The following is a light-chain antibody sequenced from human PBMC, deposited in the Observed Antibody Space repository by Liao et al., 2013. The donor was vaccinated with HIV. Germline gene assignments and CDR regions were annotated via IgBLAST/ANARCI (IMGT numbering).Light chain of an antibody. CDR3: QVWDPTSDHP. Sequence: SYELTQPPSVSVSPGQTANITCSGDKLGDKYVCWYQQKPGQSPVLVIYQDNKRPFGIPERFSGSNSGNTATLTISRVEAGDEAVYFCQVWDPTSDHPFGGGTELTVL. CDR2: QDN. J-gene: IGLJ2*01. V-gene: IGLV3-1*01. CDR1: KLGDKY.